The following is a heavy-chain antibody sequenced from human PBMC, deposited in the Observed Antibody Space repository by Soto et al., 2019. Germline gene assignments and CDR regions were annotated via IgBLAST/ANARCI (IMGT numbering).Heavy chain of an antibody. J-gene: IGHJ6*02. Sequence: GGAMRLSCAASGFNVNSDYMNWVRQTPGKGLEWVASIYSGETTYYADPVRGRFTISSDKSKNTLYFQLSSLRPEDTAVYYCAKGSSSVYYYYYGMDVWGQGPTVTVAS. CDR1: GFNVNSDY. CDR2: IYSGETT. D-gene: IGHD6-6*01. V-gene: IGHV3-53*05. CDR3: AKGSSSVYYYYYGMDV.